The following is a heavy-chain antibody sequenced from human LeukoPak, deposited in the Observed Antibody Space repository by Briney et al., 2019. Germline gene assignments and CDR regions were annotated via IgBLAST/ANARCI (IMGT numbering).Heavy chain of an antibody. V-gene: IGHV3-49*03. CDR1: GFTFGDYA. D-gene: IGHD2-2*01. CDR2: IRSKAYGGTT. CDR3: TRDGYCSSTSCYSTARYYYYYGMDV. J-gene: IGHJ6*02. Sequence: VQPGRSLRLSCTASGFTFGDYAMSWFRQAPGKGLEWVGFIRSKAYGGTTDYAASVKGRFTISRDDSKSIAYLQMNSLKTEDTAVYYCTRDGYCSSTSCYSTARYYYYYGMDVWGQGTTVTVSS.